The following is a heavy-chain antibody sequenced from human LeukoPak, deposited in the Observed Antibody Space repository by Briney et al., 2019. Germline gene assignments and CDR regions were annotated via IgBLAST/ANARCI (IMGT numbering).Heavy chain of an antibody. CDR2: IYFSGST. V-gene: IGHV4-59*01. Sequence: PSETLSLTCTVSGGSTSNFYWSWIRQPPGKGLEWIGYIYFSGSTNYNPSLKSRVTISVDTSKNQFSLKLSSVTAADTAVYYCASIDQVETTMGGYYFDYWGQGTLVTVSS. CDR1: GGSTSNFY. J-gene: IGHJ4*02. CDR3: ASIDQVETTMGGYYFDY. D-gene: IGHD5-18*01.